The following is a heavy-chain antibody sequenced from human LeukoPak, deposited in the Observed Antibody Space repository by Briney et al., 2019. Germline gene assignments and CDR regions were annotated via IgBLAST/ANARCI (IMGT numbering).Heavy chain of an antibody. V-gene: IGHV3-49*04. CDR2: IRSKTYGGTT. CDR3: ARTGYYYALDY. D-gene: IGHD3-22*01. J-gene: IGHJ4*02. CDR1: GFNFGDSS. Sequence: GGSLRLSCTASGFNFGDSSINWVRQAPGKGLEWVGFIRSKTYGGTTDYAASVQGRFTISRDDSKSIAYLQMSSLKTEDTAIYYCARTGYYYALDYWGQGSLVTVSS.